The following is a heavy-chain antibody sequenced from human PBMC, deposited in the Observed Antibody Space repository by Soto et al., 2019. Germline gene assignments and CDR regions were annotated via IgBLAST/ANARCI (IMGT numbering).Heavy chain of an antibody. Sequence: PGGSLRLSCAASGFTFSNAWMNWVRQAPGKGLEWVSGISWNSGSIGYADSVKGRFTISRDNAKNSLYLQMNSLRAEDTALYYCAKTGDGNYGSGSYYYLFDYWGQGTLVTVSS. J-gene: IGHJ4*02. CDR2: ISWNSGSI. V-gene: IGHV3-9*01. CDR3: AKTGDGNYGSGSYYYLFDY. D-gene: IGHD3-10*01. CDR1: GFTFSNAW.